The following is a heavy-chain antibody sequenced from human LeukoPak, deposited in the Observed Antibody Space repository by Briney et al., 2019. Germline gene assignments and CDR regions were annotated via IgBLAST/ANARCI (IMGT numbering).Heavy chain of an antibody. CDR3: ARTMVRGVRDAFDV. CDR2: FVSGGSDT. Sequence: PGGSLRLSCRGSGLTSSRESMNWVRQAPGKGLEWVSSFVSGGSDTYYADSVKGRFTMSRDNAENSLYLQMNNLRGEDTAVYYCARTMVRGVRDAFDVWGQGTLVAVS. J-gene: IGHJ3*01. CDR1: GLTSSRES. V-gene: IGHV3-21*01. D-gene: IGHD3-10*01.